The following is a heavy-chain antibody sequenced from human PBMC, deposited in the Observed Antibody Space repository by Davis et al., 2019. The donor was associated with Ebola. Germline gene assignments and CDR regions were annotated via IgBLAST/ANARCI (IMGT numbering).Heavy chain of an antibody. CDR3: ARITMGTMGALHFDY. CDR1: GFSLSTSGMC. CDR2: IDWDDDK. D-gene: IGHD3-10*01. V-gene: IGHV2-70*11. J-gene: IGHJ4*02. Sequence: SGPTLVKPTQTLTLTCTFSGFSLSTSGMCVSWIRQPPGKALEWLARIDWDDDKYYSTSLKTRLTISKDTSKNQVVLTMTNMDPVDTATYYCARITMGTMGALHFDYWGQGTLVTVSS.